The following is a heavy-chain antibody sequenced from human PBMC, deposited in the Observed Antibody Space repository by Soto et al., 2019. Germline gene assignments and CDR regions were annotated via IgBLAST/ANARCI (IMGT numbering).Heavy chain of an antibody. Sequence: SGSLSLTCAVSGCTISSCGFSWSWLRQPPGKGLEWIGYIYHSGSTYYNPSLKSRVTISVDRSKNQFALKLSSVTAADTAVYYCATWALGYYDFWGGFDAWGQGTLVTVSS. CDR3: ATWALGYYDFWGGFDA. J-gene: IGHJ5*02. CDR2: IYHSGST. D-gene: IGHD3-3*01. V-gene: IGHV4-30-2*01. CDR1: GCTISSCGFS.